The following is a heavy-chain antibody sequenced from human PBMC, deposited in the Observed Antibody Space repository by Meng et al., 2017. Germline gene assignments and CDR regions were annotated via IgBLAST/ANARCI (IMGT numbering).Heavy chain of an antibody. D-gene: IGHD3-16*01. CDR2: ISYDGSNK. J-gene: IGHJ4*02. CDR1: GFTFRSYA. CDR3: ARDRSMGGASDDY. V-gene: IGHV3-30*01. Sequence: VRLVGSGGGVVHPGRSLGPSCAASGFTFRSYARHWVRQGPGKGLEWVGVISYDGSNKYYADSVKGRFTISRDNSKNTLYLQMNSQRAEDTAVYYWARDRSMGGASDDYWGQGTLVTVSS.